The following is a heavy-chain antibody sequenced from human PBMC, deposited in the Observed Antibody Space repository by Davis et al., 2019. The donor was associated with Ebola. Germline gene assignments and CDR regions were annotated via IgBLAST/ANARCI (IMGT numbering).Heavy chain of an antibody. Sequence: GGSLRLSCAASGFSFSDSWMHWVRQAPGKGLEWVAVISYDGSNKYYADSVKGRFTISRDNSKNTLYLQMNSLRAEDTAVYYCAREIVTMIGGYFDYWGQGTLVTVSS. V-gene: IGHV3-30-3*01. J-gene: IGHJ4*02. CDR1: GFSFSDSW. CDR2: ISYDGSNK. CDR3: AREIVTMIGGYFDY. D-gene: IGHD3-22*01.